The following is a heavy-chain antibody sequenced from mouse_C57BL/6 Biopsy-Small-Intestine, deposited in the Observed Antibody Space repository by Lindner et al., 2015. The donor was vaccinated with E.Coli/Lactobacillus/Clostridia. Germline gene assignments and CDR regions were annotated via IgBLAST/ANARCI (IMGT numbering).Heavy chain of an antibody. CDR1: GYTFSTYY. D-gene: IGHD2-12*01. CDR2: INPSGGTA. V-gene: IGHV1-64*01. CDR3: ARDSIARAGSVDY. J-gene: IGHJ4*01. Sequence: SVKVSCKASGYTFSTYYLHWVRQAPGQGLEWMGIINPSGGTASYTQRFRDRVAMTRDMSSSTVYMELSSLTFDDTAVYYCARDSIARAGSVDYWGQGTLVTVSS.